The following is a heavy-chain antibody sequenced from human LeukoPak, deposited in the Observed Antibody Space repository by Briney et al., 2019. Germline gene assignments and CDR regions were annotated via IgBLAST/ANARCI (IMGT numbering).Heavy chain of an antibody. D-gene: IGHD5-12*01. J-gene: IGHJ4*02. V-gene: IGHV4-61*02. CDR1: GGSISSGTYY. CDR2: IYTSGST. CDR3: ASGIVATIPDY. Sequence: SQTLSLTCTVSGGSISSGTYYWSWIRQPAGKGLEWIGRIYTSGSTNYNPSLKSRVTMSVDTSKNQFSLKLSSVTAADTAVYYCASGIVATIPDYWGQGTLVTVSS.